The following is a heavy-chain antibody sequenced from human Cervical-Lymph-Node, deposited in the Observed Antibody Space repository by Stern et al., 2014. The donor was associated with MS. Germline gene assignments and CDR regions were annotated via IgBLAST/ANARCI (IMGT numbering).Heavy chain of an antibody. CDR3: ARKVTGRHYFDY. CDR1: GFTFSDYA. Sequence: VQLVESGGGVVQPGRSLRLSCVASGFTFSDYAMSWVRQAPGKGLEWGALTSYDGTNKYYADSVKARFTISRDNSKRTLSLLINSLRAEDTAVYYCARKVTGRHYFDYWGQGTLVTVSS. D-gene: IGHD3-10*01. CDR2: TSYDGTNK. J-gene: IGHJ4*02. V-gene: IGHV3-30-3*01.